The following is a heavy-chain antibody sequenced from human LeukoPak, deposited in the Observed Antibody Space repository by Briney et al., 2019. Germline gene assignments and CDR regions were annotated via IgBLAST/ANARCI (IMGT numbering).Heavy chain of an antibody. D-gene: IGHD2-2*01. J-gene: IGHJ6*02. Sequence: GASVKVSCKASGYTFTSYGISWVRQAPGQGLEWMGRIIPILGIANYAQKFQGRVTITADKSTSTAYMELSSLRSEDTAVYYCARDLIPDCSSTSCYGSYYYYGMDVWGQGTTVTVSS. CDR1: GYTFTSYG. CDR3: ARDLIPDCSSTSCYGSYYYYGMDV. V-gene: IGHV1-69*04. CDR2: IIPILGIA.